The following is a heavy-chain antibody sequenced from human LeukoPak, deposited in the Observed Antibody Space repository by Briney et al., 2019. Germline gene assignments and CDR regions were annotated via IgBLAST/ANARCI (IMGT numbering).Heavy chain of an antibody. Sequence: PSETLSLTCAVYGGSFSGYYWSWVRQPPGKGLERIGEINHSGSTNYNPSLKSRVTISVDTSQNQFSLKLSSLTAADTAVYYCAIFPVGIAAAGTLYWGQGTLVTVSS. CDR1: GGSFSGYY. J-gene: IGHJ4*02. CDR3: AIFPVGIAAAGTLY. CDR2: INHSGST. D-gene: IGHD6-13*01. V-gene: IGHV4-34*01.